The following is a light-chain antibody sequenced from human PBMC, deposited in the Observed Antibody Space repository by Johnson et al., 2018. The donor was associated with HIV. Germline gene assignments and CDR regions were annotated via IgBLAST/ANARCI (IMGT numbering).Light chain of an antibody. V-gene: IGLV1-51*01. CDR1: SSNIGNND. J-gene: IGLJ1*01. CDR3: GIGDSRLSVGV. Sequence: QSVLTQPPSVSAAPGQKVTISCSGSSSNIGNNDVSWYQQLPGTAPKLLIYDNNKRPSGIPDRFSGSKSGTSATLGITGLQPGDEADYYCGIGDSRLSVGVFGTGTKVTVL. CDR2: DNN.